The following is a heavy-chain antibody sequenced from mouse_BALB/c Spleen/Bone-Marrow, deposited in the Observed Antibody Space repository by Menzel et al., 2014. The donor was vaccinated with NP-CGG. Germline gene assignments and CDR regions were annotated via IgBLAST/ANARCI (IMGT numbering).Heavy chain of an antibody. D-gene: IGHD1-1*02. J-gene: IGHJ1*01. CDR1: GFTFTDYY. V-gene: IGHV7-3*02. CDR3: EGEDKGGSEWEGEG. Sequence: EVKLVESGGGSVQPGGSLRLSCAPSGFTFTDYYMSWVRQPPGKALEWLGFIRNKAKGYTTDYSASVKGRFTISRDNSQRILYRQMNTRREVERATYEGEGEDKGGSEWEGEGGGEGTKGRVSS. CDR2: IRNKAKGYTT.